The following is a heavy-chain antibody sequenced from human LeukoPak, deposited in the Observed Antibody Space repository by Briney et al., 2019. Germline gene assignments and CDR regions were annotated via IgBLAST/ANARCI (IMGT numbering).Heavy chain of an antibody. D-gene: IGHD3-3*01. V-gene: IGHV1-2*02. Sequence: ASVKVSCKASGGTFSSYAISWVRQAPGQRFEWMGWNNPNSGGTNYAQKFQGRVTMTRDASITTAYMELSSLRSDDTAVYYCARVANYDFWSGYLSLWGQGTLVTVSS. CDR2: NNPNSGGT. J-gene: IGHJ4*02. CDR3: ARVANYDFWSGYLSL. CDR1: GGTFSSYA.